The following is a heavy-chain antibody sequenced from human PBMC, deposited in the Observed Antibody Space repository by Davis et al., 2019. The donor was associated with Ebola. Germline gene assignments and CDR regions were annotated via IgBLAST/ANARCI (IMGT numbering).Heavy chain of an antibody. V-gene: IGHV4-59*11. D-gene: IGHD2-8*02. CDR1: GGSISSHY. CDR2: IYYSGNT. Sequence: PSETLSLTCTVSGGSISSHYWRWIRQPPGKGLEWIGYIYYSGNTNYNPSLKSRVTISVDTSKKQFSLKLNSVTAADTAVYYCAREKRGYCTGGICYSTNAFDIWGQGTVVIVSS. J-gene: IGHJ3*02. CDR3: AREKRGYCTGGICYSTNAFDI.